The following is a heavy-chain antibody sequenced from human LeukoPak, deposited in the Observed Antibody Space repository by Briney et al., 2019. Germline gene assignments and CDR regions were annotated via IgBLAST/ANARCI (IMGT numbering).Heavy chain of an antibody. Sequence: PGGSLRLSCAASGFTFSSNWMHWVRQAPGKGLVWVSRINSDGSSTNYADSVKGRLTISRDNAENTLYLQMNSLRADDTAVYYCARGPKWFDPWGQGTLVTVSA. CDR1: GFTFSSNW. CDR2: INSDGSST. V-gene: IGHV3-74*01. CDR3: ARGPKWFDP. J-gene: IGHJ5*02.